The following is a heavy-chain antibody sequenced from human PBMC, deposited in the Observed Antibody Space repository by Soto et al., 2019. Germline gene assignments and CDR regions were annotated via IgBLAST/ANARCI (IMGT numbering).Heavy chain of an antibody. V-gene: IGHV3-15*01. CDR1: GFTFDNAW. CDR3: TTDRGHMYDFDY. D-gene: IGHD3-10*01. J-gene: IGHJ4*02. CDR2: IKSKTDGGTA. Sequence: EVQLVESGGGLVKPGGSLRLSCAAAGFTFDNAWMSWVRQAPGKGLGWVGRIKSKTDGGTADYAAPVKGRFTISRDDSKNTLFLQMNSLKTDDTAVYYCTTDRGHMYDFDYWGQGTLVPVSS.